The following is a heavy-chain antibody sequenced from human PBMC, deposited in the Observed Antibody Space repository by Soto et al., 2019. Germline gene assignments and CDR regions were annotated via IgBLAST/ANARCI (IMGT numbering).Heavy chain of an antibody. CDR3: ARDQRLSQYYFDY. CDR1: GGSISSYY. Sequence: QVQLQESGPGLVKPSETLSLTCTVSGGSISSYYWSWIRQPAGKGLEWIGRIYTSGSPNYNPPLKSRVTMSVETSKNQFSLKLSSVPAADTAVYYCARDQRLSQYYFDYWGQGTLVTVSS. CDR2: IYTSGSP. J-gene: IGHJ4*02. D-gene: IGHD3-16*01. V-gene: IGHV4-4*07.